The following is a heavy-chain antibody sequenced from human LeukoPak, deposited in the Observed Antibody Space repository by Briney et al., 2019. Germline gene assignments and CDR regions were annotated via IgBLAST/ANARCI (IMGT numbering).Heavy chain of an antibody. CDR2: ITDTGST. CDR1: GGSFSGYS. V-gene: IGHV4-34*01. CDR3: ARVYVTVVRGSWFDP. Sequence: SETLSLTCAVFGGSFSGYSWTWIRQPPGKGLEWIGEITDTGSTNYNRSLTSRLTISLDTSQNQLSLTLRSVTAADTAVYYCARVYVTVVRGSWFDPWGQGTLVAVSS. D-gene: IGHD3-10*01. J-gene: IGHJ5*02.